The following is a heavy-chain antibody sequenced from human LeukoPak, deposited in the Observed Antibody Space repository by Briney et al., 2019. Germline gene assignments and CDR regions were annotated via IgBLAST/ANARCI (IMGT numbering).Heavy chain of an antibody. CDR1: GGSFSGYY. V-gene: IGHV4-34*01. J-gene: IGHJ4*02. CDR3: AGNARARSDF. Sequence: SETLSLTCAVYGGSFSGYYRSWIRQPPGKGLEWIGEINHSGSTNYNPSLKSRVTISVDTSKNQFSLKLSSVTAADTAVYYCAGNARARSDFWGQGTLVTVSS. CDR2: INHSGST.